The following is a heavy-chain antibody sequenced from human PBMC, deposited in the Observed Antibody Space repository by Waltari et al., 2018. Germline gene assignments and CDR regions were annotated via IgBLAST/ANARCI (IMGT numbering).Heavy chain of an antibody. CDR2: IYDGGTT. CDR3: ARQGSYGYGGFAY. D-gene: IGHD5-18*01. CDR1: GGSIRSTTYY. Sequence: QLQLQESGPGLVKPSETLSLTCTVSGGSIRSTTYYWGWVRQSPGKGVEWRGSIYDGGTTQYNPSLRSRVSISVDTSKNQFSLKLSSLTAADTAVFYCARQGSYGYGGFAYWGQGTLVTVSS. V-gene: IGHV4-39*01. J-gene: IGHJ4*02.